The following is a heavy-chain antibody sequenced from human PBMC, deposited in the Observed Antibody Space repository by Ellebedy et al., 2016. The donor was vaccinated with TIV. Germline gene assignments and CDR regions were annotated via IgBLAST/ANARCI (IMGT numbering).Heavy chain of an antibody. D-gene: IGHD3-22*01. CDR3: ARYWNYYYSTGTEESYWYFDL. V-gene: IGHV4-59*01. Sequence: SETLSLXXAVSGGSMGPYSWSWIRQPPGKGLEWIGFMSYSGGTKYNASLQSRVSMSVDTSKKEFSLRLTSVTAADTAVYYCARYWNYYYSTGTEESYWYFDLWGRGTLVPVSS. CDR1: GGSMGPYS. J-gene: IGHJ2*01. CDR2: MSYSGGT.